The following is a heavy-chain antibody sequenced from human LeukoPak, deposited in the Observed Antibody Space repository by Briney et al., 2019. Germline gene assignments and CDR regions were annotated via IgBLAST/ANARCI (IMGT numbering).Heavy chain of an antibody. J-gene: IGHJ6*03. Sequence: ASVTVSCKASGYTFTSYGISWVRQAPGQGLEWMGRISAYNGNTNYAQKLQGRVTITTDTSTSTAYMELRSLRSDDTAVYYCARIPGRLRADYYYYYMDVWGKGTTVTVSS. CDR3: ARIPGRLRADYYYYYMDV. CDR2: ISAYNGNT. V-gene: IGHV1-18*01. CDR1: GYTFTSYG. D-gene: IGHD5-12*01.